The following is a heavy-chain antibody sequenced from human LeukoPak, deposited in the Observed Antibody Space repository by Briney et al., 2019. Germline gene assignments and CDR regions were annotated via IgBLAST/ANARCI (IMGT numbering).Heavy chain of an antibody. Sequence: GGSLRLSCAASGFTFSNSWMHWVRQAPGKGLVWVSRINSDGKTTSYADSVKGRFTISRDNAENTLFLQMNSLHAEDTAVYYCARDYPPDCGQGTLVTVSA. J-gene: IGHJ4*02. CDR2: INSDGKTT. CDR3: ARDYPPD. V-gene: IGHV3-74*01. CDR1: GFTFSNSW.